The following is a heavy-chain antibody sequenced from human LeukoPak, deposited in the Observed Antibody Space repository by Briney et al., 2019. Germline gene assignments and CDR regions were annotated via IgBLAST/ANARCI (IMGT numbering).Heavy chain of an antibody. CDR1: GFTFSTYS. Sequence: PGGSLRLSCAASGFTFSTYSMYWVRQAPGKGLEWVSSISSRSHYIYYADSVKGRFTISRDNAKNSLYLQMNSLRAEDTAVYYCSGLYNYGMDVWGQGTTVTVSS. V-gene: IGHV3-21*01. J-gene: IGHJ6*02. CDR3: SGLYNYGMDV. CDR2: ISSRSHYI.